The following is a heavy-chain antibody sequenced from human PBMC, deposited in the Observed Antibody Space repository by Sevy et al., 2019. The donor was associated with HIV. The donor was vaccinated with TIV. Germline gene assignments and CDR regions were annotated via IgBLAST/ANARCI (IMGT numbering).Heavy chain of an antibody. J-gene: IGHJ3*02. CDR3: ARDGYSNYVGHAFDI. CDR2: ISSSSSYI. D-gene: IGHD4-4*01. V-gene: IGHV3-21*01. CDR1: GFTFGSYS. Sequence: GGSLRLSCAASGFTFGSYSMNWVRQAPGKGLEWVSSISSSSSYIYYADSVKGRFTISRDNAKNSLYLQMNSLRAEDTAVYYCARDGYSNYVGHAFDIWGQGTMVTVSS.